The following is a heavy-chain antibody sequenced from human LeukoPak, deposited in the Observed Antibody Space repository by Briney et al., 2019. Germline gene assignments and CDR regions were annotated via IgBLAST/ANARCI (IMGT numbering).Heavy chain of an antibody. V-gene: IGHV1-18*04. Sequence: ASVKVSCKASGYTFTGYYMHWVRQAPGQGLEWMGWISAYNGNTNYAQKLQGRVTMTTDTSTSTAYMELRSLRSDDTAVYYCARGVVAAAGTLLDYWGQGTLVTVSS. D-gene: IGHD6-13*01. J-gene: IGHJ4*02. CDR3: ARGVVAAAGTLLDY. CDR2: ISAYNGNT. CDR1: GYTFTGYY.